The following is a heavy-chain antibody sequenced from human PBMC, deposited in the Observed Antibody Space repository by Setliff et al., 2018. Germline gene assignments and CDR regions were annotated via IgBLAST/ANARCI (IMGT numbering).Heavy chain of an antibody. CDR3: ARASRFGTIVYKGYYYMDV. CDR2: INTNTGNP. J-gene: IGHJ6*03. D-gene: IGHD3-10*01. Sequence: ASVKVSCKTSGYTFTTYAISWMRQAPGQGLEWMGWINTNTGNPSYAQDFTGRFVFSLDTSVSTAYLQISSLKAEDTAVYYCARASRFGTIVYKGYYYMDVWGEGTTVTVSS. V-gene: IGHV7-4-1*02. CDR1: GYTFTTYA.